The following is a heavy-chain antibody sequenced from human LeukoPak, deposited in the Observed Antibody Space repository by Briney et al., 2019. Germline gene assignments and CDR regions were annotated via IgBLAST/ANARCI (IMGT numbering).Heavy chain of an antibody. J-gene: IGHJ6*04. CDR1: GYTFTSYG. V-gene: IGHV1-18*04. CDR3: AGVMVRGVIYYYGMDV. D-gene: IGHD3-10*01. CDR2: ISAYNGNT. Sequence: ASVKVSCKASGYTFTSYGISWVRQAPGQGLEWMGWISAYNGNTNYAQKLQGRVTMTTDTSTSTAYMELRSLRSDDTAVYYCAGVMVRGVIYYYGMDVWGKGTTVTVSS.